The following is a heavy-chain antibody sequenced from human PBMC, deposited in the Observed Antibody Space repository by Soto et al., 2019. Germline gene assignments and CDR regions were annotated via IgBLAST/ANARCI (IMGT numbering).Heavy chain of an antibody. CDR1: GGSVTSSSWY. J-gene: IGHJ1*01. CDR2: IYHSGST. D-gene: IGHD3-3*01. CDR3: ASFANLESR. V-gene: IGHV4-39*07. Sequence: SETLSLTCTVSGGSVTSSSWYWDWLRQSPGKGLEWIGAIYHSGSTYYNPSLKSRLTISVDTSKNQFSLKLSSMTAADTAVYYCASFANLESRWGQGTLVTVSS.